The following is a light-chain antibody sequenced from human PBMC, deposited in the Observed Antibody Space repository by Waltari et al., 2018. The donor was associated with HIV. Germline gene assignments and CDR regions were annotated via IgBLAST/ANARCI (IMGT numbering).Light chain of an antibody. V-gene: IGLV1-40*01. J-gene: IGLJ2*01. CDR3: QSYDRSLTWV. CDR1: SSHIGAGYD. CDR2: KNI. Sequence: HSLLTQPPSVSGAPGQRVTISCTGSSSHIGAGYDVHWYQKYPGTAPKLLIFKNINRPSGVPDRFSASKSVTSASLVITGLQPEDEADYYCQSYDRSLTWVFGGGTSLTVL.